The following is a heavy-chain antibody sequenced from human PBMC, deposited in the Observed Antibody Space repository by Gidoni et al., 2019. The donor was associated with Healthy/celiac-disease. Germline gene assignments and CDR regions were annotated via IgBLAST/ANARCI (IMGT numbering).Heavy chain of an antibody. D-gene: IGHD6-13*01. V-gene: IGHV3-48*01. Sequence: EVQLVESGGGLVQPGGSLRLSCAASGFTFSRYSMNWVRPAPGKGLEWVSYISSSSSTIYYADSVKGRFTISRDNAKNSLYLQMNSLRAEDTAVYYCARPSSSRGNGYSSSWYSNYYYYGMDVWGQGTTVTVSS. CDR1: GFTFSRYS. CDR2: ISSSSSTI. J-gene: IGHJ6*02. CDR3: ARPSSSRGNGYSSSWYSNYYYYGMDV.